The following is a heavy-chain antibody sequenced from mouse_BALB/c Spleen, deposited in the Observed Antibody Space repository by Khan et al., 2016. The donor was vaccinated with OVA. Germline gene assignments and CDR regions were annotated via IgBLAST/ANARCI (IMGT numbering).Heavy chain of an antibody. V-gene: IGHV2-6-4*01. Sequence: QVQLKESGPGLVAPSQSLSITCTVSGFSLTRYNIHWVRQPPGKGLEWLGMVWGGGGTDYNSTLKSRLSTSKDNSKSQVFLKMNRLQTDDTAMDYCARAYYRYDSYYAMDYWGQGTSVTVSS. CDR3: ARAYYRYDSYYAMDY. D-gene: IGHD2-14*01. CDR2: VWGGGGT. J-gene: IGHJ4*01. CDR1: GFSLTRYN.